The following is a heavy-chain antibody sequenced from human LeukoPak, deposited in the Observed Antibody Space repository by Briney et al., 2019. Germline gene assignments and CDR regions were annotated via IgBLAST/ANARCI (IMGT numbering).Heavy chain of an antibody. CDR2: IIPILGIA. CDR3: ARDQTGYCSSTSCYHYGMDV. CDR1: GGTFSSYA. D-gene: IGHD2-2*03. V-gene: IGHV1-69*04. J-gene: IGHJ6*02. Sequence: SVKVSCRASGGTFSSYAISWVRQAPGQGLEWMGRIIPILGIANYAQKFQGRVTITADKSTSTAYMELSSLRSEDTAVYYCARDQTGYCSSTSCYHYGMDVWGQGTTVPSP.